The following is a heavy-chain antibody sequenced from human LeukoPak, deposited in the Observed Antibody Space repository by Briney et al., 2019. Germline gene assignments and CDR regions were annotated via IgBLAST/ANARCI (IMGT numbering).Heavy chain of an antibody. J-gene: IGHJ4*02. Sequence: ASVKVSRKASGYTFTSYYMHWVRQAPGQGLEWMGIINPSGGSTSYAQKFQGRVTMTRNTSIGTAYMELSSLRSEDTAIYYCVRVPPGTTIYAYWGQGTLVTVSS. CDR1: GYTFTSYY. V-gene: IGHV1-46*01. CDR3: VRVPPGTTIYAY. D-gene: IGHD1-14*01. CDR2: INPSGGST.